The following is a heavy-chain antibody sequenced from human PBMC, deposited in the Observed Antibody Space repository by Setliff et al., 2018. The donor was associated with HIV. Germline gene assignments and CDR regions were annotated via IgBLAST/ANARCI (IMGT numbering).Heavy chain of an antibody. J-gene: IGHJ4*02. CDR3: ARHSPSDY. CDR1: GGSIRSYY. CDR2: IYNSAST. Sequence: SETLSLTCTVSGGSIRSYYWSWIRQPPGKGLEWIGYIYNSASTSYNPSLKSRVTISVDTSKNQFSLKLSSVTAADTAVYYCARHSPSDYWGQGTLVTVSS. V-gene: IGHV4-59*08.